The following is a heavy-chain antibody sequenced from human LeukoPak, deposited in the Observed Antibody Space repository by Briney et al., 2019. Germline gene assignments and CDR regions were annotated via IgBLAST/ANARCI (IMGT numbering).Heavy chain of an antibody. CDR1: GGSISSGDYY. CDR2: IYYSGST. D-gene: IGHD6-19*01. J-gene: IGHJ4*02. V-gene: IGHV4-30-4*08. CDR3: ARDSTGNQNGQIDSSGWYFDY. Sequence: PSQTRSLTCTVSGGSISSGDYYWSWIRQPPGKGLEWIGYIYYSGSTYYNPSLKSRVTISVDTSKNQFSLKLSSVTAADTAVYYCARDSTGNQNGQIDSSGWYFDYWGQGTLVTVSS.